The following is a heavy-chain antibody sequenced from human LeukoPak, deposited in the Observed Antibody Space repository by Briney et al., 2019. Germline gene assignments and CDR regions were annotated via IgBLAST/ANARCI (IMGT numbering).Heavy chain of an antibody. V-gene: IGHV1-2*02. CDR1: GYTFTGYY. CDR3: ARAAAAMVTGWYFDL. J-gene: IGHJ2*01. CDR2: INPNSGGT. Sequence: ASVKVSCKASGYTFTGYYMHWVRQAPGQGLEWMGWINPNSGGTNYAQKFQGRVTMTRDTSISTAYMELSRLRSDDTAVNYCARAAAAMVTGWYFDLWGRGTLVTVSS. D-gene: IGHD5-18*01.